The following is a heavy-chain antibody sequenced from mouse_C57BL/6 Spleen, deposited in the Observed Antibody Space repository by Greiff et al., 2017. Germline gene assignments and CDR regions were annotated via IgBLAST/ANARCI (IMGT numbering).Heavy chain of an antibody. CDR2: ISDGGSYT. V-gene: IGHV5-4*01. J-gene: IGHJ3*01. Sequence: EVHLVESGGGLVKPGGSLKLSCAASGFTFSSYALSWVRQTPEKRLEWVATISDGGSYTYYPDNVKGRFTISRDNAKNNLYLQMSHLKSEDTAMYYCARESPSGPPFAYWGQGTLVTVSA. CDR3: ARESPSGPPFAY. CDR1: GFTFSSYA.